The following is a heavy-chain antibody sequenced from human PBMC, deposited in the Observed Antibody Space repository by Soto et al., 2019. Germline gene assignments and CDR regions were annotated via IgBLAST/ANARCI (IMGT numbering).Heavy chain of an antibody. V-gene: IGHV4-39*01. Sequence: SETLSLTCTVSGGSITGGSISSTTYYWGWMRQPPGKGLEWIASFFIGGNTYYNPSLKSRVTTSVDTSKNQFSLKLSSVTAADTAVYYCARHGRIVGYHYYGMDVWGQGTTVTVSS. CDR3: ARHGRIVGYHYYGMDV. D-gene: IGHD1-26*01. CDR1: GGSITGGSISSTTYY. CDR2: FFIGGNT. J-gene: IGHJ6*02.